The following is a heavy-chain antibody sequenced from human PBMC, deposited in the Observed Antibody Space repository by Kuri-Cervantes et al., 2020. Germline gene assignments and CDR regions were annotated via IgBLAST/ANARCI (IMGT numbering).Heavy chain of an antibody. Sequence: SETLSLTCTVSGGSISSSSYYWGWIRQPPGKGLEWIGYIYYSGSTYYNPSLKSRVTISVDTSKNQFSLKLSSVTAADTAVYYCAAYDSSGYYYGHWGQGTLVTVSS. CDR2: IYYSGST. CDR3: AAYDSSGYYYGH. D-gene: IGHD3-22*01. CDR1: GGSISSSSYY. J-gene: IGHJ4*02. V-gene: IGHV4-30-4*08.